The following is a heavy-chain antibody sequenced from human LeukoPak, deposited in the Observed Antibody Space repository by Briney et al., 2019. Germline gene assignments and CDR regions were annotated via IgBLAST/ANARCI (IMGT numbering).Heavy chain of an antibody. CDR2: IKQDGSEK. V-gene: IGHV3-7*01. J-gene: IGHJ4*02. CDR3: ARKGEDIVVVVAAYDY. CDR1: GFTFSSYW. D-gene: IGHD2-15*01. Sequence: GGSLRLSCAASGFTFSSYWMSWVRQAPGKGLEWVANIKQDGSEKYYVDSVKGRFTISRDNAKNSLYLQMNSLRAEDTAVYYCARKGEDIVVVVAAYDYWGQGTLVTVSS.